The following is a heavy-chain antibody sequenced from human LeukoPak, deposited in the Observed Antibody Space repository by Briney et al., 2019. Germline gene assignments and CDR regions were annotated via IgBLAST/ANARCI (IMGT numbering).Heavy chain of an antibody. D-gene: IGHD5-12*01. V-gene: IGHV1-2*04. Sequence: ASVKVSCKASGYIFTNNYIHWVRQAPGQGLEWLGWINPNTGGTKYAQQFQGWVTLTRDTSTSTAYLDLSRLKSNDTAVYYCARGYSSMFIDNWGQGTLVSVSS. J-gene: IGHJ4*02. CDR3: ARGYSSMFIDN. CDR1: GYIFTNNY. CDR2: INPNTGGT.